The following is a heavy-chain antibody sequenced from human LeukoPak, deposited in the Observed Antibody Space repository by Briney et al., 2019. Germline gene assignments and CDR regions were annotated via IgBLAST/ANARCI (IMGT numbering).Heavy chain of an antibody. CDR1: GGSISSGSYY. V-gene: IGHV4-61*02. Sequence: PSQTLSLTCTVSGGSISSGSYYWSWIRQPAGKGLEWIGRIYTSGNTNYNPSLKSRVTISVDTSKNQFSLKLSSVTAADTAVYYCARDRRDWGKERGYYYYYMDVWGKGTTVTVSS. J-gene: IGHJ6*03. CDR3: ARDRRDWGKERGYYYYYMDV. D-gene: IGHD3/OR15-3a*01. CDR2: IYTSGNT.